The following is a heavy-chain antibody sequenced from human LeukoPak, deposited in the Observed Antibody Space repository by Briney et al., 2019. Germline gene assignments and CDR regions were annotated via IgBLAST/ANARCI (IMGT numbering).Heavy chain of an antibody. D-gene: IGHD6-13*01. CDR3: ARGRAGYYYDY. CDR1: GFTFSSYS. V-gene: IGHV3-48*02. CDR2: ISSGSSTI. J-gene: IGHJ4*02. Sequence: GGSLRLSCAASGFTFSSYSLNWVRQAPGKGLEWVSYISSGSSTIYYADSVKGRFTISRDNAKNSLYLQVNRLRDEDTAVYYCARGRAGYYYDYWGQGTLVTVSS.